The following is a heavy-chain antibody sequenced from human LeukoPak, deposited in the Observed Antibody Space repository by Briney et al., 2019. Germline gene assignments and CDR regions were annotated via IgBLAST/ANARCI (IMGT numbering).Heavy chain of an antibody. CDR1: GYTFTSYD. D-gene: IGHD3-22*01. J-gene: IGHJ4*02. CDR2: MNPNSGKT. V-gene: IGHV1-8*01. CDR3: ARAFSSSGYAMYYFDY. Sequence: ASVKVSCKASGYTFTSYDINWVRQATGQGLEWMGWMNPNSGKTGYGQKFQGRVTMTRSTSISTAYMELSSLRSEDTAVYYCARAFSSSGYAMYYFDYWGQGTLVTVSS.